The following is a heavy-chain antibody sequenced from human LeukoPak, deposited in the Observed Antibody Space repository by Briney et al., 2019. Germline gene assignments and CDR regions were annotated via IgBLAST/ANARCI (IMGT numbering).Heavy chain of an antibody. V-gene: IGHV3-9*01. Sequence: SGGSLRLSCAASGFTFDDYAMHWVRQAPGKGLEWVSGISWNSGSIGYADSVKGRFTISRDNAKNSLYLQMNSLRAEDTALYYCAKDLDGLGSYNWGQGTLVTVSS. CDR3: AKDLDGLGSYN. CDR1: GFTFDDYA. J-gene: IGHJ4*02. D-gene: IGHD3-10*01. CDR2: ISWNSGSI.